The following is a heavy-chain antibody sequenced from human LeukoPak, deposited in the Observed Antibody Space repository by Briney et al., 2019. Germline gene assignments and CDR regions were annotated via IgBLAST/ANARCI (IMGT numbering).Heavy chain of an antibody. CDR2: ITHNGTA. CDR3: VRGFLGLNGGI. Sequence: PSETLSLTCGVSGGSFSGYYCNWIRQAPGKGLEWIGEITHNGTASSNPSLKSRVTISVDTSRSRFSLKLNSATAADTAVYYCVRGFLGLNGGIWGQGTTATVSS. CDR1: GGSFSGYY. D-gene: IGHD3-16*01. V-gene: IGHV4-34*01. J-gene: IGHJ6*02.